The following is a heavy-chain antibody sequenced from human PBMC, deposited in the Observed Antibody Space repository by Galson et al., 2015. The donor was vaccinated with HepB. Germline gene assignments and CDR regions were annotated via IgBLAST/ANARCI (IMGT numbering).Heavy chain of an antibody. Sequence: SVKASCKASGYTFTSNGISWVRQAPGQGLEWMGWISANSGNTIYAQKLQGRVTMTRDTSTGTAYVELGSLSSDDTAVYYCARDRDYRLDYWGQGILVTVSS. V-gene: IGHV1-18*04. D-gene: IGHD4/OR15-4a*01. J-gene: IGHJ4*02. CDR1: GYTFTSNG. CDR2: ISANSGNT. CDR3: ARDRDYRLDY.